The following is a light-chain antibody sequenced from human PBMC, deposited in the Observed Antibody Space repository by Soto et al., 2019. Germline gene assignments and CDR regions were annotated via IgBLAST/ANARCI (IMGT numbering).Light chain of an antibody. V-gene: IGLV2-14*01. Sequence: QSALTQPASVSGSPGQSINISCTGASSDVGAYNYVSWYQQHPGKAPKLMIFDVSNRPSGVSNLFSASKSGNTASLTISGLQAEDEADYYCSSYTSSSTVVFGGGTKLTVL. CDR2: DVS. J-gene: IGLJ2*01. CDR3: SSYTSSSTVV. CDR1: SSDVGAYNY.